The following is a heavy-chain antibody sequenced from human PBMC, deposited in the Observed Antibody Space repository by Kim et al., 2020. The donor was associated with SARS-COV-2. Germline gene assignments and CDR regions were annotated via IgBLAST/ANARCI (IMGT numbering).Heavy chain of an antibody. CDR1: GFTFSNHW. Sequence: GGSLRLSCAASGFTFSNHWMNWVRQAPGKGLEWVANIQQDGSENYYVESVRGRFSISRDNARNSPYLQMNSLRAEDTAVYYCARGFTPWGQRALDNVCS. CDR2: IQQDGSEN. CDR3: ARGFTP. J-gene: IGHJ5*02. V-gene: IGHV3-7*03.